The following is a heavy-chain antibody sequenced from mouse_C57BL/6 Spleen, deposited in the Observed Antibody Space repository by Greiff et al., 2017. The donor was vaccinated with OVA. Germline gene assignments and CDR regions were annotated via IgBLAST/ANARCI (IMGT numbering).Heavy chain of an antibody. J-gene: IGHJ2*01. CDR1: GFNITDDY. CDR3: YYYGSSNY. V-gene: IGHV14-4*01. CDR2: IDPENGDT. Sequence: VQLQQSGAELVRPGASVKLSCTASGFNITDDYMHWVKQRPEQGLEWIGWIDPENGDTEYASKFQGKATITADTSSNTAYLQLSSLTSEDTAVYYCYYYGSSNYWGQGTTLTVSS. D-gene: IGHD1-1*01.